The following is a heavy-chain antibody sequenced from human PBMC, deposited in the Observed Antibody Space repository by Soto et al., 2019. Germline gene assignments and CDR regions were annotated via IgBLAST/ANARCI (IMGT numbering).Heavy chain of an antibody. V-gene: IGHV4-30-4*01. CDR3: ARGVKEVTTFRFYYYMDV. CDR2: IYYSGST. CDR1: GGSISSGDYY. D-gene: IGHD4-17*01. J-gene: IGHJ6*03. Sequence: TSETLSLTCTVSGGSISSGDYYWSWIRQPPGKGLEWIGYIYYSGSTYYNPSLKSRVTISVDTSKNQFSLKLGSVTAADTAVYYCARGVKEVTTFRFYYYMDVWDKGTTVTVSS.